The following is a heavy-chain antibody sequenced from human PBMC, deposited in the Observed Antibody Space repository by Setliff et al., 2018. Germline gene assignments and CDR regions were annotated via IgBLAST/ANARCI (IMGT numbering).Heavy chain of an antibody. J-gene: IGHJ4*02. CDR1: GGTFSDYY. V-gene: IGHV4-34*01. Sequence: SETLSLTCTAYGGTFSDYYWTWIRQPPGKGLEWIGEINHSGTTNYNPSLKSRATISIDTSKDQFSLKLISMSAADTAVYFCARGRNIAARLLDSWGQGALVTVSS. CDR3: ARGRNIAARLLDS. D-gene: IGHD6-6*01. CDR2: INHSGTT.